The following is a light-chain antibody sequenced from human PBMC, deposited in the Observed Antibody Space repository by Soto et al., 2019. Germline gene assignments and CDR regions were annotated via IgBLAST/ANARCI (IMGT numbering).Light chain of an antibody. CDR2: SAS. Sequence: DIQMTQSPSSLSASVGDRVTITCRASQGISDYLARYQRKPGKVPDLLISSASTLQSGAPSRFSGSGSGTDFTPTISSLQAEDVATYYCQTYNIAPSWTFGQGTKVDIK. J-gene: IGKJ1*01. V-gene: IGKV1-27*01. CDR3: QTYNIAPSWT. CDR1: QGISDY.